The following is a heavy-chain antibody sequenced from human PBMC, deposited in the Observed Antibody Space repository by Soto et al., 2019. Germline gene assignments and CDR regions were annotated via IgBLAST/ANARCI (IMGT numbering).Heavy chain of an antibody. CDR2: ISAYNGNT. Sequence: ASVKVSCKASGYTFTSYGISWVRQAPGQGLEWMGWISAYNGNTNYAQKLQGRVTMTTDTSTSTVYMELRSLRSDDTAVYYCARENIVVVPAAIRRGAFDIWGQGTMVTVSS. CDR3: ARENIVVVPAAIRRGAFDI. CDR1: GYTFTSYG. D-gene: IGHD2-2*01. J-gene: IGHJ3*02. V-gene: IGHV1-18*01.